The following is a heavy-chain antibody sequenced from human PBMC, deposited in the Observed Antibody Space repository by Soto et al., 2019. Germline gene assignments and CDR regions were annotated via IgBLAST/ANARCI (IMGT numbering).Heavy chain of an antibody. CDR3: ARTYSSSWSPFDY. D-gene: IGHD6-13*01. J-gene: IGHJ4*02. CDR1: GGSFSGYY. CDR2: INQSGST. Sequence: QVQLQQWGAGLLKPSETLSLTCAVYGGSFSGYYWSWIRQPPGKGLEWIGEINQSGSTNYNPSLKSRVTISVHTSKNQFSLKLSSVTAADTAVYYCARTYSSSWSPFDYWGQGTLVTVSS. V-gene: IGHV4-34*01.